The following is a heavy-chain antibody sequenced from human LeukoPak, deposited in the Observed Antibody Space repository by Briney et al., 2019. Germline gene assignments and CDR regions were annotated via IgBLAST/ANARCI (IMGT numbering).Heavy chain of an antibody. Sequence: GGSLRLSCAASGFTVSSNYMSWVRQAPGKGLEWVSIIYSGGSTYYADSVKGRFTISRGNSKNTLYLQMNSLRAEDTAVYYCARTVQLERPVPLRNYYYMDVWGKGTTVTISS. CDR2: IYSGGST. D-gene: IGHD1-1*01. CDR3: ARTVQLERPVPLRNYYYMDV. V-gene: IGHV3-53*01. CDR1: GFTVSSNY. J-gene: IGHJ6*03.